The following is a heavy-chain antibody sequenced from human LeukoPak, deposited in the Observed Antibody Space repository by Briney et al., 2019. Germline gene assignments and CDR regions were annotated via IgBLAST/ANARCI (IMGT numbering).Heavy chain of an antibody. CDR3: AREGVEMATTAFDY. V-gene: IGHV3-21*01. Sequence: GGSLRLSRAASGFTFSSYSMNWVRQAPGKGLEWVSSISSSSSYIYYADSVKGRFTISRDNAKNSLYLQMNSLRAEDTAVYYCAREGVEMATTAFDYWGQGTLVTVSS. CDR2: ISSSSSYI. J-gene: IGHJ4*02. CDR1: GFTFSSYS. D-gene: IGHD5-24*01.